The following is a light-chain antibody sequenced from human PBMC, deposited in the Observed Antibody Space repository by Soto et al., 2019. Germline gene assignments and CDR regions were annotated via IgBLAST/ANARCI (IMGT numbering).Light chain of an antibody. CDR3: QQYNPYSPWT. J-gene: IGKJ1*01. CDR1: QTISSW. Sequence: DSKKTQSPSTLSGDLGDSVPITCRVSQTISSWLAWYQQKPGKAPKLLISKASKLESGVPSRFSGSGSGTDFTLTISGLQPDDFATYYCQQYNPYSPWTFGQGTKVDIK. CDR2: KAS. V-gene: IGKV1-5*03.